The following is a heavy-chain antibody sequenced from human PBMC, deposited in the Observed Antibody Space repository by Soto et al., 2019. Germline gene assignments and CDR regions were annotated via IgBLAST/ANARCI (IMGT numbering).Heavy chain of an antibody. D-gene: IGHD3-3*01. CDR2: ISSSGSTI. CDR1: GFTFSSYE. Sequence: GGSRRRSCAASGFTFSSYEMNWVRQAPGKVLEVGSYISSSGSTIYYAYSVKGRFTISRDNSKNSRYLQMNSLRAEDTAVYYFGSISMGDDFWSGSVSIGDDGMDVLGQGTTVTFS. J-gene: IGHJ6*01. CDR3: GSISMGDDFWSGSVSIGDDGMDV. V-gene: IGHV3-48*03.